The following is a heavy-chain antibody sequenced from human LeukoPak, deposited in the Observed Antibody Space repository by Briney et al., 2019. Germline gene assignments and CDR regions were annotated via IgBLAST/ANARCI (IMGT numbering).Heavy chain of an antibody. D-gene: IGHD1-26*01. J-gene: IGHJ4*02. CDR1: GGSFSGYY. Sequence: SETLSLTCAVYGGSFSGYYWSWIRQPAGKGLEWIGNIYSSGSTYYNASLQSRVTISIDTSKNQFSLRLNSVTAADTAMYYCAKSGGYGLIDYWGQGTRVTVSS. CDR2: IYSSGST. CDR3: AKSGGYGLIDY. V-gene: IGHV4-59*10.